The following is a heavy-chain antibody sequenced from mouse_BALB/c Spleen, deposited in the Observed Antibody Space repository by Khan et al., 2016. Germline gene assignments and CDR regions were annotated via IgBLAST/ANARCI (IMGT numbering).Heavy chain of an antibody. CDR2: ISYSGST. V-gene: IGHV3-2*02. D-gene: IGHD1-2*01. J-gene: IGHJ2*01. CDR1: GYSITSGYG. Sequence: VQLQQSGPGLVKPSQSLSLTSTVTGYSITSGYGWNWILQFPGNKLEWMGYISYSGSTNYNPSLKSRISITRDPSKNQSFPQLTPVTTENTATYYGARTARIKDWGQGATLTDSS. CDR3: ARTARIKD.